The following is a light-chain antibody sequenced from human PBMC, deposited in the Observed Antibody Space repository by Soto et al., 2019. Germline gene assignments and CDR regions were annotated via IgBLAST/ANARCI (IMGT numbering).Light chain of an antibody. CDR1: SSDVGAYNY. CDR3: SSYTSSNTYV. J-gene: IGLJ1*01. V-gene: IGLV2-14*03. CDR2: DVS. Sequence: SALTQPASVSGSPGQSITISCTGTSSDVGAYNYVSWYQHHPGKVPQLMIYDVSNRPSGVSNRFSGSKSGNTASLTISGLQAADEADYYCSSYTSSNTYVFGTGTKLTVL.